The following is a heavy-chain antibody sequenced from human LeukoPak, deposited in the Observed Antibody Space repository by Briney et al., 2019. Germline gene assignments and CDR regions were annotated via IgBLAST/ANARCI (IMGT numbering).Heavy chain of an antibody. CDR3: ARDGLRLGELSPTPDY. CDR2: ISAYNGNT. D-gene: IGHD3-16*02. CDR1: GYTFTSYG. Sequence: ASVKVCCKASGYTFTSYGISWVRRAPGQGLEWMGWISAYNGNTNYAQKLQGRVTMTTDTSTSTAYMELRSLRSDDTAVYYCARDGLRLGELSPTPDYWGQGTLVTVSS. V-gene: IGHV1-18*01. J-gene: IGHJ4*02.